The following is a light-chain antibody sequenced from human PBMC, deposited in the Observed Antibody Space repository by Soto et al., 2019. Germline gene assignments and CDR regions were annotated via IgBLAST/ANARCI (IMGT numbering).Light chain of an antibody. CDR3: QQYGSSALT. J-gene: IGKJ4*01. CDR2: GAS. V-gene: IGKV3-20*01. CDR1: QSVSSIY. Sequence: EIXCTQSPXXXXFXPGXXXTLSCXFSQSVSSIYLAWYQQKPGQAPRLLIYGASSRATGIPDRFSGSGSGTDFTLTISRLEPEDFAVYYCQQYGSSALTFGGGTKVDIK.